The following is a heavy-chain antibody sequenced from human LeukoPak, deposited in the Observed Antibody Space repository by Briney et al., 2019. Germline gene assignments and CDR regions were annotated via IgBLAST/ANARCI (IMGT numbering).Heavy chain of an antibody. V-gene: IGHV1-18*01. CDR3: ARVVVVAATRAFDI. Sequence: ASVKVSCKASGYTFTRYGISWGRQAPGQGLEWMGWISAYNGNTNYAQKLQGRVTITADKSTSTAYMELSSLRSEDTAVYYCARVVVVAATRAFDIWGQGTMVTVSS. CDR2: ISAYNGNT. CDR1: GYTFTRYG. D-gene: IGHD2-15*01. J-gene: IGHJ3*02.